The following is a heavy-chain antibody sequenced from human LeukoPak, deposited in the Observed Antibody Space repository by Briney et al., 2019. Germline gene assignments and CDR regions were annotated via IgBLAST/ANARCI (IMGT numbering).Heavy chain of an antibody. CDR3: ASVDRAIVHYYGMDV. CDR1: GYSFTSYW. V-gene: IGHV3-7*01. D-gene: IGHD5-18*01. CDR2: IKQDGSET. Sequence: PGESLKISCKGSGYSFTSYWIGWVRQAPGKGLEWVANIKQDGSETYHVDSVKGRFTISRDNARNSLYLQMNSLRAEDTAVYYCASVDRAIVHYYGMDVWGQGTTVTVSS. J-gene: IGHJ6*02.